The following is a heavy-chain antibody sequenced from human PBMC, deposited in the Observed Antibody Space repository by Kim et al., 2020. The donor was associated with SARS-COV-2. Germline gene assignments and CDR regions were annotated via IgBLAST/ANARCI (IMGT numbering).Heavy chain of an antibody. J-gene: IGHJ6*02. Sequence: SVKVSCKASGGTFSSYAISWVRQAPGQGLEWMGGIIPIFGTANYAQKFQGRVTITADKSTSTAYMELSSLRSEDTAVYYCAREDGSGSYPLYYYGMDVWGQGTTGAVAS. CDR3: AREDGSGSYPLYYYGMDV. CDR2: IIPIFGTA. V-gene: IGHV1-69*06. D-gene: IGHD3-10*01. CDR1: GGTFSSYA.